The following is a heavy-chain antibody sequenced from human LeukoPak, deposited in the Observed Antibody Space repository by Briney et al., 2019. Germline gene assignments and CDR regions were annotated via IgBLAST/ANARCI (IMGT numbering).Heavy chain of an antibody. CDR3: ARVPYGDYVDY. J-gene: IGHJ4*02. CDR1: GGSISSGAYY. D-gene: IGHD4-17*01. CDR2: IDYSGST. Sequence: SSETLSLTCTVSGGSISSGAYYGGWIRQHPGKGPQWIGNIDYSGSTYYNPSLKSRVTILMDTSRNQFSLKLTSPTAADTAVYYCARVPYGDYVDYWGQGNLVTVSS. V-gene: IGHV4-31*03.